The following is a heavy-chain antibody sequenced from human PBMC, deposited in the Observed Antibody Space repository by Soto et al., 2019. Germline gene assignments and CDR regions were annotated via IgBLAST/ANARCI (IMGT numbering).Heavy chain of an antibody. D-gene: IGHD3-10*01. Sequence: QPQLQESGPGLVKPSETLSLTCTVSNGSINSSISYWGWIRQPPGGGLAWIGSIYYNGNTYYNPSLTSRLTISVDPSKTQFSLKLSAVTAADTPVYYCASPPTGLWFGDGPDDWGQGTLVTVSS. CDR2: IYYNGNT. CDR1: NGSINSSISY. CDR3: ASPPTGLWFGDGPDD. J-gene: IGHJ4*02. V-gene: IGHV4-39*01.